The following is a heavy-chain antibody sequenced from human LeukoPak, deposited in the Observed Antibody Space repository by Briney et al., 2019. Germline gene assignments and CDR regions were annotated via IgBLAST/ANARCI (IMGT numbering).Heavy chain of an antibody. Sequence: ASVKVSCKASGGTFSSYTISWVRQAPGQGLEWMGRIIPILGIANYAQKFQGRVTITADKSTSTAYMELSSLRSEDTAVYYCAGALRFLEWLSPSDAFDIWGQGTMVTVPS. D-gene: IGHD3-3*01. J-gene: IGHJ3*02. CDR3: AGALRFLEWLSPSDAFDI. CDR1: GGTFSSYT. V-gene: IGHV1-69*02. CDR2: IIPILGIA.